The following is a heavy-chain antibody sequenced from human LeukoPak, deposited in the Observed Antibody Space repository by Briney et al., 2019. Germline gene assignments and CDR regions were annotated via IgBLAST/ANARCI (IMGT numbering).Heavy chain of an antibody. CDR1: GFTFSSYG. J-gene: IGHJ4*02. CDR3: ARDLFGSGWSYYFDY. D-gene: IGHD6-19*01. Sequence: TAGSLRLSCSTSGFTFSSYGVNWVRQAPGKWLELVAYISSSSSNIYYADSVKGRFTISRDNAKNSLYLQMNSLRDEDTAVYFCARDLFGSGWSYYFDYWGQGTLVTVSS. V-gene: IGHV3-48*02. CDR2: ISSSSSNI.